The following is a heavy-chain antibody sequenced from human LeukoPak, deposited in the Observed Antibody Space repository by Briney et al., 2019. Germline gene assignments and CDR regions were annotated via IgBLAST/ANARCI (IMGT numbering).Heavy chain of an antibody. J-gene: IGHJ4*02. CDR3: ARDTGYCSAGSCYHNYFDF. D-gene: IGHD2-15*01. CDR1: GGSISSGDYY. V-gene: IGHV4-30-4*02. Sequence: PSETLSLTCTVSGGSISSGDYYWSWIRQPPGKGLEWIGYIYYSGSTYYNPSLKSRVTISVDTSKNQFSLKLSSVTAADTAVYYCARDTGYCSAGSCYHNYFDFWGQGTLVTVSS. CDR2: IYYSGST.